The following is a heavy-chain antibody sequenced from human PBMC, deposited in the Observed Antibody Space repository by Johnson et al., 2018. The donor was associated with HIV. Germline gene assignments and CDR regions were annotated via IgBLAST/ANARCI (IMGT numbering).Heavy chain of an antibody. D-gene: IGHD5-12*01. J-gene: IGHJ3*02. CDR3: ARSVALIVATFDAVDI. Sequence: QVQLVESGGGLVKPGGSLRLSCAASGFTFSDYYMSWIRQAPGKGLEWVSYISTSGNTIYYADSVKGRFTISRDNAKKSLYLQMNSLRAEDTAVYYCARSVALIVATFDAVDIWGQGTMVTVSS. CDR2: ISTSGNTI. V-gene: IGHV3-11*04. CDR1: GFTFSDYY.